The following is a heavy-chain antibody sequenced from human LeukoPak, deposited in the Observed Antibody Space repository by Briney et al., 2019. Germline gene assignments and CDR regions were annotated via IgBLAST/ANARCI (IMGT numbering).Heavy chain of an antibody. D-gene: IGHD3-22*01. V-gene: IGHV3-23*01. Sequence: GGSLRVSCAASGFTFSSYAMSWVRQAPGKGLEWVSAISGSGGSTYYADSVKGRFTLSRDNSKNTLYLQMNSLRAEDTAVYYCAKDRGSSGYYRGDAFDIWGQGTMVTVSS. CDR3: AKDRGSSGYYRGDAFDI. CDR1: GFTFSSYA. J-gene: IGHJ3*02. CDR2: ISGSGGST.